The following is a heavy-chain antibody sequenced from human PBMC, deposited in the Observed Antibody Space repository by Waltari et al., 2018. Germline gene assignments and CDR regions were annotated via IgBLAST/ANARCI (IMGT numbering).Heavy chain of an antibody. CDR2: IYWTDEE. Sequence: QITLKESGPTLVKPTQTLTLTCTFFGFSIATGGEAVGWIRQPPGKALEWLAIIYWTDEERYSPSLRSRLTITKDTSRNQVVLTVTNMDPVDTATYFCAHYKARDAFDSWGPGTMVTISS. J-gene: IGHJ3*02. D-gene: IGHD1-20*01. CDR3: AHYKARDAFDS. V-gene: IGHV2-5*01. CDR1: GFSIATGGEA.